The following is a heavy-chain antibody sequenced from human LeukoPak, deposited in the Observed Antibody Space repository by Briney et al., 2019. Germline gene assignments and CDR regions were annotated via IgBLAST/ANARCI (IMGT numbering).Heavy chain of an antibody. Sequence: SQTLSLTCAVSGGSISSGDYSWSWIRQPPGKGLEWIGYIFQSGSTCYNPSLKSRVTISVDRSKNQFSLKLSSVTAADTAVYYCARVGSDWNDVRYNWFDPWGQGTLVTVSS. CDR1: GGSISSGDYS. D-gene: IGHD1-1*01. V-gene: IGHV4-30-2*01. CDR3: ARVGSDWNDVRYNWFDP. CDR2: IFQSGST. J-gene: IGHJ5*02.